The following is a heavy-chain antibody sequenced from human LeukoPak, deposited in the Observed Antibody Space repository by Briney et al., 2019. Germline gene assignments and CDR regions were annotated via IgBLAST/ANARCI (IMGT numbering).Heavy chain of an antibody. CDR3: ARGEMATITGGFDY. Sequence: GGSLRLSCAASGLTVSSNYKSWVRQAPGKGLEWVSVIYSGGSTYYADSVKGRFTISRDNSKNTLYLQMNSLRAEDTAVYYCARGEMATITGGFDYWGQGTLVTVSS. CDR1: GLTVSSNY. D-gene: IGHD5-24*01. J-gene: IGHJ4*02. V-gene: IGHV3-53*01. CDR2: IYSGGST.